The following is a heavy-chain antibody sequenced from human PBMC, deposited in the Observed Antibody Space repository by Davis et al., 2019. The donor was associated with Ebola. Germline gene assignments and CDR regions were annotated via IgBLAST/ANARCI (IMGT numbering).Heavy chain of an antibody. CDR3: ARDGSPSVEWLFPYFDY. Sequence: GESLKISCAASGFTFPNYGMHWVRQAPGKGLEWVAVIWYDGSNKYYADSVKGRFTISRDNSKNTLYLQMNSLRAEDTAVYYCARDGSPSVEWLFPYFDYWGQGTLVTVSS. J-gene: IGHJ4*02. CDR2: IWYDGSNK. D-gene: IGHD3-3*01. V-gene: IGHV3-33*01. CDR1: GFTFPNYG.